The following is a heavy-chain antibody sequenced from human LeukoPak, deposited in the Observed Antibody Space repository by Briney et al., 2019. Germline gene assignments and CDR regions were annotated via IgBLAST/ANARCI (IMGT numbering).Heavy chain of an antibody. CDR1: GGTFSSYA. Sequence: SVKVSCKASGGTFSSYAISWVRQAPGQGLEWMGGIIPIFGTANYAQKFQGRVTITTDESTSTAYMELSSLRSEDTAVYYCARSRRGIVVLPAAFDYWGQGTLVTVSS. CDR3: ARSRRGIVVLPAAFDY. J-gene: IGHJ4*02. CDR2: IIPIFGTA. V-gene: IGHV1-69*05. D-gene: IGHD2-2*01.